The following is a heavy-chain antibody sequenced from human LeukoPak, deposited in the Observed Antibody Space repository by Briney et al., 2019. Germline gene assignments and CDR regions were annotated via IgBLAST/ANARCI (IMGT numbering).Heavy chain of an antibody. CDR1: GGTFSSYA. V-gene: IGHV1-69*04. CDR2: IIPILGIA. D-gene: IGHD3-10*01. CDR3: ARTSSRQDTMVRGVIPFDY. J-gene: IGHJ4*02. Sequence: GASVKVSCKASGGTFSSYAISWVRQAPGQGLEWMGRIIPILGIANYAQKFQGRVTITADKSTSTAYMELSSLRSEGTAVYYCARTSSRQDTMVRGVIPFDYWGQGTLVTVSS.